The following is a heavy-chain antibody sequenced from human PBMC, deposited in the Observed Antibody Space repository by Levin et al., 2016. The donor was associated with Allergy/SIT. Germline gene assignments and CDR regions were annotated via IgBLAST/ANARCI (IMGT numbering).Heavy chain of an antibody. CDR1: GGSISSYY. CDR3: ARHRYGVGYEF. D-gene: IGHD3-22*01. J-gene: IGHJ4*02. CDR2: IYNSGST. V-gene: IGHV4-59*08. Sequence: SETLSLTCTVSGGSISSYYWSWIRQPPGKGLEWIGYIYNSGSTGYSPSLKSRVTISVDTSKNQFSLNLRSVTAADTAVYYCARHRYGVGYEFWGQGTLVTVSS.